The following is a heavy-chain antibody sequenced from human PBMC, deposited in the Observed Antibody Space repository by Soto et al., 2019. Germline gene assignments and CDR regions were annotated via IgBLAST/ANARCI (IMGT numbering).Heavy chain of an antibody. CDR3: AKHPCGGGYYYNGMDV. CDR2: LSYDGSNST. J-gene: IGHJ6*02. CDR1: GFTLRSYF. V-gene: IGHV3-30*18. Sequence: GFTLRSYFIRWVLQAPGNVLECVAVLSYDGSNSTYYAVSVKSRFIVSRDKSKKPLYLQMNSLRAEDLVVFYCAKHPCGGGYYYNGMDVWGQGSTVTV. D-gene: IGHD3-10*01.